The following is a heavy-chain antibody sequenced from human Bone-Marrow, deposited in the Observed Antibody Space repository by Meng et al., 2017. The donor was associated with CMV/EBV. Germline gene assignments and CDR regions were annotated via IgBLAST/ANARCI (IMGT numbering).Heavy chain of an antibody. Sequence: GGSLRLSCAASGFTFSSYAMHWVRQAPGKGLEWVAVISYDGSNKYYADSVKGRFTISRDNSKNTLYLQMNSLRAEDTPVYYCARGRSSGSCFFDYRGQGNLVNVAS. CDR1: GFTFSSYA. J-gene: IGHJ4*02. CDR3: ARGRSSGSCFFDY. D-gene: IGHD1-26*01. V-gene: IGHV3-30*04. CDR2: ISYDGSNK.